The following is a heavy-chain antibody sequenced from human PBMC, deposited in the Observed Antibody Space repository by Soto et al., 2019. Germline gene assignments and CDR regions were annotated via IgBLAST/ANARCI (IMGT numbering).Heavy chain of an antibody. CDR2: ISSNGVGT. Sequence: EVQLAESGGGLAQPGGSLRLSCAASGFTLSGYAMDWVRQAPGKGLEYVSGISSNGVGTYYANSVQGRFTISRDNSKNTVYLQLGSLRHEDMAVYYWARRARPDFSYMGVWGKGTTVTVSS. CDR3: ARRARPDFSYMGV. V-gene: IGHV3-64*01. CDR1: GFTLSGYA. D-gene: IGHD6-6*01. J-gene: IGHJ6*03.